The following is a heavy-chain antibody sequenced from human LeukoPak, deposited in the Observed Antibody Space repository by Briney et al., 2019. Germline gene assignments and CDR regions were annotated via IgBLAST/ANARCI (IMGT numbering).Heavy chain of an antibody. Sequence: ASVKVSCKASGGTFSSYAISWVRQAPGQGLEWMGGIIPIFGTANYAQKFQGRVTITADESTSTAYMELSSLRSEDTAVYYCARALLGLPSSPDENWFDPWGQGTLVTVSS. CDR3: ARALLGLPSSPDENWFDP. CDR1: GGTFSSYA. V-gene: IGHV1-69*13. CDR2: IIPIFGTA. J-gene: IGHJ5*02. D-gene: IGHD2-15*01.